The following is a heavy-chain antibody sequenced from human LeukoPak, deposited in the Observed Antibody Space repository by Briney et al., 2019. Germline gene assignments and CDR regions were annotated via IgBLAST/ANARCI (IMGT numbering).Heavy chain of an antibody. V-gene: IGHV3-33*01. CDR2: IWYDGSNK. CDR3: ARDNTFVDAFDI. D-gene: IGHD2/OR15-2a*01. Sequence: GGSLRLSCAASGFTFISYGMHWVRQAPGKELEWLTVIWYDGSNKYYADSVKGRFTISRDNSKNTLYLQMNGLRAEDTAVYYCARDNTFVDAFDIWGQGTMVTVSS. CDR1: GFTFISYG. J-gene: IGHJ3*02.